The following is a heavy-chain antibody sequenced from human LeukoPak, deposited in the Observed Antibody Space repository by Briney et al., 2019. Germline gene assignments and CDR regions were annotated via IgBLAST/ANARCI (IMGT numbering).Heavy chain of an antibody. CDR3: AKEFGGVIVKGY. V-gene: IGHV3-7*04. CDR2: INKDGSEI. D-gene: IGHD3-16*02. J-gene: IGHJ4*02. CDR1: GFTFSNYW. Sequence: GGSLRLSCAASGFTFSNYWMSWVRQAPGKGLEWVAHINKDGSEIYYVDSVKGRFTISRDNAKSSLSLQMNSLRVEDTAVYYCAKEFGGVIVKGYWGQGTLVTVSS.